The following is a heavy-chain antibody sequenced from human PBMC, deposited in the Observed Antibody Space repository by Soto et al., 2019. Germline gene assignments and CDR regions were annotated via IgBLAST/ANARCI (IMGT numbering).Heavy chain of an antibody. CDR1: GFTFSSYD. Sequence: EVQLVESGGGLVQPGGSLRLSCAASGFTFSSYDMHWVRQATGKGLEWVSAIGTAGDTYYPGSVKGRFTISRENAKNSLYLQMNSLRAEDTAVYYCARENTAMSDELIDYWGQGPLVTVSS. J-gene: IGHJ4*02. CDR3: ARENTAMSDELIDY. CDR2: IGTAGDT. D-gene: IGHD5-18*01. V-gene: IGHV3-13*01.